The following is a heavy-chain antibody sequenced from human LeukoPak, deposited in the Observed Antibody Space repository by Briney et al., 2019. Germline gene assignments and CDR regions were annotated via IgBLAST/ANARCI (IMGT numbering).Heavy chain of an antibody. V-gene: IGHV1-69*13. J-gene: IGHJ4*02. Sequence: ASVKVSRKASGGTFSSYAISWVRQAPGQGLEWMGGIIPIFGTANYAQKFQGRVTITADESTSTAYMELSSLRSEDTAVYYCASLVAVAGTEDYWGQGTLVTVSS. CDR2: IIPIFGTA. D-gene: IGHD6-19*01. CDR3: ASLVAVAGTEDY. CDR1: GGTFSSYA.